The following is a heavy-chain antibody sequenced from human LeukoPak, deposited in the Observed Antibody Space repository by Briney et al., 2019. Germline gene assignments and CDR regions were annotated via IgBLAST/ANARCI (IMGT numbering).Heavy chain of an antibody. Sequence: GGSLRLSCAASGFTFSIYAMSWVRQAPGKGLEWVSAISGSGGSTYYADSVKGRFTISRDNAKNSLYLQMNSLRAEDTAVYYCARDTAMVIGFWGQGTLVTVSS. D-gene: IGHD5-18*01. J-gene: IGHJ4*02. CDR3: ARDTAMVIGF. CDR2: ISGSGGST. V-gene: IGHV3-23*01. CDR1: GFTFSIYA.